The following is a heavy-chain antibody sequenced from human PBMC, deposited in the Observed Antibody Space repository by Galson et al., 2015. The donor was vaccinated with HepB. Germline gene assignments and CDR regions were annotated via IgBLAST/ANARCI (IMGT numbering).Heavy chain of an antibody. CDR2: INSDGSST. CDR1: GFTFSSYW. CDR3: ARDDYGSGSNYDY. D-gene: IGHD3-10*01. J-gene: IGHJ4*02. Sequence: SLRLSCAASGFTFSSYWIHWVRQVPGKGLVWVSRINSDGSSTTYADSVKGRFTISRDNAKNTLYLQTNSLRVEDTAVYYCARDDYGSGSNYDYWGQGTLVTVSS. V-gene: IGHV3-74*01.